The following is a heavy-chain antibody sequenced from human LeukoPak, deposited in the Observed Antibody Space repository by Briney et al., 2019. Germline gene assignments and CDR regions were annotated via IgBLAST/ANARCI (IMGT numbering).Heavy chain of an antibody. D-gene: IGHD1-26*01. Sequence: GRSLRLSCAASGFTFSTYGMHWVRQAPGKGLEWVAVISYDESHKYYADSVEGRLTISRDNSKNTLYLQMNSLRAEDTAVYFCAKSVSIVGATFDAFDIWGQGTMVPVSS. V-gene: IGHV3-30*18. CDR1: GFTFSTYG. J-gene: IGHJ3*02. CDR2: ISYDESHK. CDR3: AKSVSIVGATFDAFDI.